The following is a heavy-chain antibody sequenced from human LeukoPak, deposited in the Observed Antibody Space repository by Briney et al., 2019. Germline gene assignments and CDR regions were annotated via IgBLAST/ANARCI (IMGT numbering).Heavy chain of an antibody. CDR3: AKRRLSEGSGIGNWFDS. CDR1: GFICHTYA. D-gene: IGHD2/OR15-2a*01. CDR2: IRDSGTNT. V-gene: IGHV3-23*01. Sequence: GGPLTLPCGASGFICHTYALIWLRGSRGEALECLSAIRDSGTNTYYAGSVKGRFTISRDNSKGTVFLQMNSLRAEDTALYYCAKRRLSEGSGIGNWFDSWGQGTLVTVSS. J-gene: IGHJ5*01.